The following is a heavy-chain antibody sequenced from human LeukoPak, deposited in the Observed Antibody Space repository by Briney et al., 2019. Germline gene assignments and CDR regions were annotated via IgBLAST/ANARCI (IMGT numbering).Heavy chain of an antibody. Sequence: ASVKVSCKTSGYTFTGYYMHWVRQAPGQGLDWMGWINPNSGGTNYAQKFQGRVTMTRDTSITTAYMELSRLRSDDTAVYYCARELNRPTEEGYWGQGTLVTVSS. CDR2: INPNSGGT. V-gene: IGHV1-2*02. D-gene: IGHD1-14*01. CDR3: ARELNRPTEEGY. J-gene: IGHJ4*02. CDR1: GYTFTGYY.